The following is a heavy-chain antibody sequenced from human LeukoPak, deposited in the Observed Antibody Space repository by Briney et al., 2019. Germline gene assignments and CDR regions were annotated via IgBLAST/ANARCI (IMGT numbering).Heavy chain of an antibody. D-gene: IGHD2-2*01. J-gene: IGHJ4*02. CDR1: GFTFSSYG. CDR2: IQYDGSNK. V-gene: IGHV3-30*02. Sequence: GGSLRLSCAASGFTFSSYGMHWVRQAPGKGLEWVAFIQYDGSNKYYADSVKGRFTISRDNSKNTLYLQMNSLRAEDTAVYYCAKDLKGGGYQDGYGGQGTLVTVSS. CDR3: AKDLKGGGYQDGY.